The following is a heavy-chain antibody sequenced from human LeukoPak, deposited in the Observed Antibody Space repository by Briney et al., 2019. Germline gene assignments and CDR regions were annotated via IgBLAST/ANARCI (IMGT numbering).Heavy chain of an antibody. CDR2: ISYDGSNK. Sequence: AGGSLRLSCAASGFTFSSYAMHCVRQAPGKGLEWVAVISYDGSNKYYADSVKGRFTISRDNSKNTLYLQMNSLRAEDTAVYYCARDRDYDSSCFDYWGQGTLVTVSS. J-gene: IGHJ4*02. V-gene: IGHV3-30-3*01. CDR3: ARDRDYDSSCFDY. D-gene: IGHD3-22*01. CDR1: GFTFSSYA.